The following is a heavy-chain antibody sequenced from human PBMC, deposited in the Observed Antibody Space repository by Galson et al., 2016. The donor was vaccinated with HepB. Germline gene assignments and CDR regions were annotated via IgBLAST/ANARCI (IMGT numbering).Heavy chain of an antibody. CDR3: TTAFNWNYGSYYYYYSGMDV. Sequence: SLRLSCAASGFTFSNAWMSWVRQAPGKGLEWVGHIKSKTDGGTTDYAAPVKGRFSISRDDSKNTLYLQMNSLKTEDTAVYYCTTAFNWNYGSYYYYYSGMDVRGKGTTVTVSA. V-gene: IGHV3-15*01. D-gene: IGHD1-7*01. CDR2: IKSKTDGGTT. J-gene: IGHJ6*04. CDR1: GFTFSNAW.